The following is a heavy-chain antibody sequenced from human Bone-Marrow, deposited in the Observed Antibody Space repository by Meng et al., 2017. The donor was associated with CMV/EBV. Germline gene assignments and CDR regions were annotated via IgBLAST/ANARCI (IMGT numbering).Heavy chain of an antibody. CDR1: GGSISSSSYY. D-gene: IGHD3-10*01. J-gene: IGHJ5*02. CDR3: VRSHYYGSGSFYRGWFDP. V-gene: IGHV4-39*07. Sequence: GSLRLSCTVSGGSISSSSYYWGWIRQPPGKGLEWSGSIYYSGGTYYNPSLKSRVTILVDTSKNQSSLKLSSVTAADTAVYYCVRSHYYGSGSFYRGWFDPWGQGTLVTDSS. CDR2: IYYSGGT.